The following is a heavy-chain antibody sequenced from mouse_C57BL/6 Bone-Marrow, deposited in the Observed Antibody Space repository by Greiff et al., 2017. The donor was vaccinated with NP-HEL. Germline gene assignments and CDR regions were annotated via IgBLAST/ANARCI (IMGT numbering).Heavy chain of an antibody. Sequence: DVKLVESGGDLVKPGGSLKLSCAASGFTFSSYGLSWVRQTPDKRLEWVATISSGGSYTYYPDSVKGRFTISRDNAKNTLYLQMSSLKSEDTAMYYCARQRQLRLRHFDYWGQGTTLTVSS. J-gene: IGHJ2*01. CDR2: ISSGGSYT. CDR3: ARQRQLRLRHFDY. V-gene: IGHV5-6*02. D-gene: IGHD3-2*02. CDR1: GFTFSSYG.